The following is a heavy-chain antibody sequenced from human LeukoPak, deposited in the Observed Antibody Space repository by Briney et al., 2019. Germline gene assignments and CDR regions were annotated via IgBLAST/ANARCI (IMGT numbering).Heavy chain of an antibody. CDR1: GFTFSSYA. J-gene: IGHJ3*02. Sequence: PGGSLRLSCAASGFTFSSYAMSWVRQAPGKGLEWVSAISGSGGSTYYADSVKGRFTISRDNSKNTLYLQMNSLRAEDTAVYYCAKEGRITIFGVALDAFDIWGQGTMVTVSS. V-gene: IGHV3-23*01. CDR3: AKEGRITIFGVALDAFDI. D-gene: IGHD3-3*01. CDR2: ISGSGGST.